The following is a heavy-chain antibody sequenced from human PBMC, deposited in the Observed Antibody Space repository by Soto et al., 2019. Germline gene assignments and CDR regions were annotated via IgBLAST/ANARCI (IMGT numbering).Heavy chain of an antibody. Sequence: GGSLRLSCAASGFTVSSNYMSWVRQAPGKGLEWFSVIYSGGSTYYADSVKGRFTISRDNSKNTLYLQMNSLRAEDTAVYYCARGPAPLPLIDYWGQGTLVTVSS. D-gene: IGHD2-15*01. J-gene: IGHJ4*02. CDR1: GFTVSSNY. CDR2: IYSGGST. V-gene: IGHV3-66*01. CDR3: ARGPAPLPLIDY.